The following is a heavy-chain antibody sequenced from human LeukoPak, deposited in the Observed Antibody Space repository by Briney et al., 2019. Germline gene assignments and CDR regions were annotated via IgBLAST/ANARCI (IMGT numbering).Heavy chain of an antibody. V-gene: IGHV1-8*01. CDR3: ARGRVAGIDY. Sequence: ASVNVSCKASGYTFTIYDIHWVRQATGQGLEWMGWMNPNSGNTGYAQKFQGRVTMTRNTSISTAYMELSSLRSEDTAVYYCARGRVAGIDYWGQGTLVTVSS. CDR2: MNPNSGNT. J-gene: IGHJ4*02. CDR1: GYTFTIYD. D-gene: IGHD6-19*01.